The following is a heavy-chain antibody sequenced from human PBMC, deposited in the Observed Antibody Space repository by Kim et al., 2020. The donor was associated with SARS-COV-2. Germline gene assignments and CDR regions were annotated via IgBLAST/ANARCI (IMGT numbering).Heavy chain of an antibody. CDR2: FDPEDGET. J-gene: IGHJ5*02. V-gene: IGHV1-24*01. Sequence: ASVKVSCKVSGYTLTELSMHWVRQAPGKGLEWMGGFDPEDGETIYAQKFQGRVTMTEDTSTDTAYMELSSLRSEDTAVYYCATTSTIFGWLAPWGQGTLVTLSS. D-gene: IGHD3-3*01. CDR1: GYTLTELS. CDR3: ATTSTIFGWLAP.